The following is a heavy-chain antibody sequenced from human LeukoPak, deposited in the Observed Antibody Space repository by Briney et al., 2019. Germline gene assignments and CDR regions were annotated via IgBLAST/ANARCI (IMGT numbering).Heavy chain of an antibody. V-gene: IGHV1-2*02. CDR1: GYTFTGCY. J-gene: IGHJ5*02. Sequence: GASVRVSCKASGYTFTGCYMHWVRQAPGQGLEWMGWINPNSGGTNYAQKFQGRVTMTRDTSISTAYMELSRLRSDDTAVYYCATGGNPATRDLLPFDPWGQGTLVTVSS. D-gene: IGHD4-23*01. CDR2: INPNSGGT. CDR3: ATGGNPATRDLLPFDP.